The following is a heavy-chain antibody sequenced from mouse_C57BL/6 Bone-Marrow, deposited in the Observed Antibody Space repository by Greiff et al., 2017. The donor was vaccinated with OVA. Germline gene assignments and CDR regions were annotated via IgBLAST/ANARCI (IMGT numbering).Heavy chain of an antibody. CDR1: GYTFTSYW. CDR3: AASDYDGGGFAY. CDR2: IYPGSGST. Sequence: VQLQQPGAELVKPGASVKMSCTASGYTFTSYWITWVKQRPGQGLEWIGDIYPGSGSTNYNEKFKSKATMTVDTSSSTAYMQLSSLTSEDSAVDYCAASDYDGGGFAYWGQGTLVTVSA. V-gene: IGHV1-55*01. D-gene: IGHD2-4*01. J-gene: IGHJ3*01.